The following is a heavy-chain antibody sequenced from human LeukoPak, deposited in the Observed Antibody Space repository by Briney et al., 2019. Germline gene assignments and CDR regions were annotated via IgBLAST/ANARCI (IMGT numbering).Heavy chain of an antibody. CDR2: ISSSSSYI. D-gene: IGHD3-16*02. CDR1: GFTFSSYS. J-gene: IGHJ1*01. Sequence: GGSLRLSCAASGFTFSSYSMNWVRQAPGKGLEWVSSISSSSSYIYYADSVKGRFTISRDNSKNTLYLQMNSLRAEDTAVYYCAKDYDYVWGSYGWYIQHWGQGTLVTVSS. V-gene: IGHV3-21*01. CDR3: AKDYDYVWGSYGWYIQH.